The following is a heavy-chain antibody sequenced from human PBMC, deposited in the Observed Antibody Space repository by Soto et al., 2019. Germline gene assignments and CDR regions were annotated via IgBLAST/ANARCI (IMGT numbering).Heavy chain of an antibody. J-gene: IGHJ6*02. Sequence: PGGSLRLSCAASGFTFSSYGMHWVRQAPGKGLEWVAVISYDGSNKYYADPVKGRFTISRDNSKNTLYLQMNSLRAEDTAVYYCAKDPGASYDFWSGYYSAYYYGMDVWGQGTTVTVSS. CDR3: AKDPGASYDFWSGYYSAYYYGMDV. CDR1: GFTFSSYG. D-gene: IGHD3-3*01. V-gene: IGHV3-30*18. CDR2: ISYDGSNK.